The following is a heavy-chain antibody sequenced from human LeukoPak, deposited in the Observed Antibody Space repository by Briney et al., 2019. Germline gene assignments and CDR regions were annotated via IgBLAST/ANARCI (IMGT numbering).Heavy chain of an antibody. CDR3: ARVHYDSSGYYPDYYFDY. J-gene: IGHJ4*02. D-gene: IGHD3-22*01. Sequence: ASVKVSCKASRYTFTGYYMHWVRQAPGQGLEWMGWINPNSGGTNYAQKFQGRVTMTRDTSISTAYMELSRLRSDDTAVYYCARVHYDSSGYYPDYYFDYWGQGTLVTVSS. V-gene: IGHV1-2*02. CDR2: INPNSGGT. CDR1: RYTFTGYY.